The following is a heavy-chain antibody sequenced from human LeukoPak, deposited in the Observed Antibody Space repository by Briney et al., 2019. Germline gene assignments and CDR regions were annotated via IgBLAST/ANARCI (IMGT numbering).Heavy chain of an antibody. D-gene: IGHD5-24*01. CDR3: ASHRDGYNYVPDY. Sequence: GGSLRLSCAASGFTFSSYEMNWVRQAPGKGLEWVSYISSSGSTIYYADSVKGRFTISRDNAKNSLYLRMNSLRAEDTAVYYCASHRDGYNYVPDYWGQGTLVTVSS. CDR1: GFTFSSYE. J-gene: IGHJ4*02. V-gene: IGHV3-48*03. CDR2: ISSSGSTI.